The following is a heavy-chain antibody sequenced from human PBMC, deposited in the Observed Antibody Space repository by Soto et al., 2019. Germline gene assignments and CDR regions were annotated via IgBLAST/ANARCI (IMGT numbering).Heavy chain of an antibody. CDR3: AKLGPYYYDSSGYYSFDY. V-gene: IGHV3-30*18. Sequence: GGSLRLSCAASGFTFSSYGMHWFRQAPGKGLEWVAVISYDGSNKYYADSVKGRFTISRDNSKNTLYLQMNSLRAEDTAVYYCAKLGPYYYDSSGYYSFDYWGQGTLVTVSS. J-gene: IGHJ4*02. D-gene: IGHD3-22*01. CDR1: GFTFSSYG. CDR2: ISYDGSNK.